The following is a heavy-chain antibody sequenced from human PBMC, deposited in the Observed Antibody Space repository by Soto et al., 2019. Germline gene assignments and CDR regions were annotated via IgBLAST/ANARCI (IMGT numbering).Heavy chain of an antibody. CDR3: ARSGLRFLEWLLPDAFDI. V-gene: IGHV1-18*01. J-gene: IGHJ3*02. D-gene: IGHD3-3*01. CDR2: ISAYNGNT. Sequence: ASVKVSCKASGYTFTSYGISWVRQAPGQGLEWMGWISAYNGNTNYAQKLQGRVTMTTDTSTSTAYMERSRLKSDDTAVYYCARSGLRFLEWLLPDAFDIWGQGTMVTVSS. CDR1: GYTFTSYG.